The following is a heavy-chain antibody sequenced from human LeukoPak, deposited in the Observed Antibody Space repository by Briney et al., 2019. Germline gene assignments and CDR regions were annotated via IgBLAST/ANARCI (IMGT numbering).Heavy chain of an antibody. J-gene: IGHJ4*02. CDR2: ISGSGTT. CDR3: AKDSCDFWY. Sequence: GGSLRISCAASGFTFSTYAMSWVRQAPGKGLEWVSSISGSGTTYYADSVKGRFTISRDNSKNTLYLQMNCLRAEDTAVYYCAKDSCDFWYWGQGALVTVSS. CDR1: GFTFSTYA. D-gene: IGHD3-3*01. V-gene: IGHV3-23*01.